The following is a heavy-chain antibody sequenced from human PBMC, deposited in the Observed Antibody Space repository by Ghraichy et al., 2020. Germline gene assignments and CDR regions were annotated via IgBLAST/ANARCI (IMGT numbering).Heavy chain of an antibody. V-gene: IGHV3-48*02. Sequence: GGSLRLSCVGSGFTFSSYRMNWVRQSPGKGLEWVAYMTRSSRNTFYADSVKGRFTISRDNAQNSLYLQMNSLRDEDTAVYYCARGSRVVSIYYYDGMDVWGQGTTVTVSS. D-gene: IGHD4-23*01. CDR3: ARGSRVVSIYYYDGMDV. CDR1: GFTFSSYR. J-gene: IGHJ6*02. CDR2: MTRSSRNT.